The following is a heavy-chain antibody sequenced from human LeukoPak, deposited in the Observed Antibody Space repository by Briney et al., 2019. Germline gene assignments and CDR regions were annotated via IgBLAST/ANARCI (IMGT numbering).Heavy chain of an antibody. V-gene: IGHV1-69*01. CDR1: GGIFSNYA. J-gene: IGHJ3*01. Sequence: SVTVSFKSSGGIFSNYALNWVRQPPGQGREGMGVILSTCCVSNYSQKFQGRVTLTADESTSTAYMELSSLRSEDTAVYYCVRGRIMRGTYYVAGQDALDVWGQGTMVTVSS. CDR3: VRGRIMRGTYYVAGQDALDV. D-gene: IGHD3-16*01. CDR2: ILSTCCVS.